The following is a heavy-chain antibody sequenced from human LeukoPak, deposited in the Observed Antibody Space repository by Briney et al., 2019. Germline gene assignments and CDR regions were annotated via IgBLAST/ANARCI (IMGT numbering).Heavy chain of an antibody. V-gene: IGHV3-23*01. D-gene: IGHD1-1*01. Sequence: HPGGSLRLSCAASGFTFSSYAMSWVRQAPGKGLEWVSAISGSGSSTYYADSVKGRFTISRDNAKNTLYLQMNSLRAKDTAVYYCAKGDDGAVRSYYYYMDVWGKGTTVTVSS. J-gene: IGHJ6*03. CDR2: ISGSGSST. CDR1: GFTFSSYA. CDR3: AKGDDGAVRSYYYYMDV.